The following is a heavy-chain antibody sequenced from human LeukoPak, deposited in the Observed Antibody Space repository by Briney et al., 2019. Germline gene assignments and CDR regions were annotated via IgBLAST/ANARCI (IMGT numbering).Heavy chain of an antibody. CDR1: GFTFSSYS. Sequence: GGSLRLSCAASGFTFSSYSMNWVRQAPGKGLEWVSSISSSSSYIYYADSVKGRFTISRDNAKNSLYLQMNSLRAEDTAVYYCARDPGVVVAAAYFDYWGQGTLLTVSS. J-gene: IGHJ4*02. CDR2: ISSSSSYI. D-gene: IGHD2-15*01. V-gene: IGHV3-21*01. CDR3: ARDPGVVVAAAYFDY.